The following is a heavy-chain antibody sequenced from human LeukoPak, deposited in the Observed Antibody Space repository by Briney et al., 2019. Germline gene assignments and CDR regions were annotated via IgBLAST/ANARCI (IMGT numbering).Heavy chain of an antibody. V-gene: IGHV3-7*01. J-gene: IGHJ4*02. CDR1: GFTFSSYW. CDR2: IAKDGRGK. CDR3: ARDRDYYAIDY. D-gene: IGHD3-22*01. Sequence: GGSLRLSCAASGFTFSSYWMGWVRQAPGKGLEWVANIAKDGRGKNYVDSVKGRFTISRGNAKNSLYLQMNSLRAEDTAVYFCARDRDYYAIDYWGQGTLVTVSS.